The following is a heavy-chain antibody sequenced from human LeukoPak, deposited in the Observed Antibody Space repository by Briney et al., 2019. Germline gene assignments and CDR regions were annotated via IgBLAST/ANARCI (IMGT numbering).Heavy chain of an antibody. CDR1: GGSISSSNW. J-gene: IGHJ4*02. CDR3: ASPLRGGHYFDY. D-gene: IGHD3-16*01. Sequence: SGTLSLTCTVSGGSISSSNWWSWVRQPPGKGLEWIGEIYHSGSTNYNPSLESRVTISVDKSKNQFSLKLSSVTAADTAVYYCASPLRGGHYFDYWGQGTLVTVSS. V-gene: IGHV4-4*02. CDR2: IYHSGST.